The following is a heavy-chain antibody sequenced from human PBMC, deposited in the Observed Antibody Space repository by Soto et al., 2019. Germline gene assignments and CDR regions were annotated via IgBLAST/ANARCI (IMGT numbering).Heavy chain of an antibody. Sequence: GGSLRLSCAASGFTFSSYWMSWVRQAPGKGLEWVANIKQDGSEKYYVDSVKGRFTISRDNAKNSLYLQMNSLRAEDTAVYYSARDLAVTEGYYDGMDVWGQGTTVTVSS. CDR3: ARDLAVTEGYYDGMDV. V-gene: IGHV3-7*01. J-gene: IGHJ6*02. CDR1: GFTFSSYW. CDR2: IKQDGSEK.